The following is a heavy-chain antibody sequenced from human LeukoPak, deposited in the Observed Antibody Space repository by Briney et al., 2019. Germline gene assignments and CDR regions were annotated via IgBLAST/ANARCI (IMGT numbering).Heavy chain of an antibody. D-gene: IGHD3-10*01. V-gene: IGHV3-23*01. CDR2: IDYSGGST. J-gene: IGHJ5*02. CDR1: GFTLSSYE. Sequence: GGSLRLSCTASGFTLSSYEMGWIRQAPGKGLEWVSSIDYSGGSTYYADSVKGRFTISRDNSKNTLYLQMHGLRAEDTAVYYCARDGSRPGTFYYNSGSPNWFDLWGQGTLVTVSS. CDR3: ARDGSRPGTFYYNSGSPNWFDL.